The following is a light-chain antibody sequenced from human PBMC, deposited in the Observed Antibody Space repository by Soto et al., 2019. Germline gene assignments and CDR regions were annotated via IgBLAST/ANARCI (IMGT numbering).Light chain of an antibody. CDR2: DVS. Sequence: QSVLTQPRSVSGSPGQSVTISCTGTSSDVGGYNYVSWYQQHPGKAPKLMIYDVSKRPSGVPDRFSGSKSGNTASLTISGLQAEDEADYYCCSYAGSFHWVFGGGIKLTVL. V-gene: IGLV2-11*01. CDR1: SSDVGGYNY. J-gene: IGLJ3*02. CDR3: CSYAGSFHWV.